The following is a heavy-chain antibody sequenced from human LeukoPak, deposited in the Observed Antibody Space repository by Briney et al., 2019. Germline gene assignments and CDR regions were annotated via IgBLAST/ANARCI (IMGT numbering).Heavy chain of an antibody. CDR1: GFTLTNYG. CDR2: IRYDGSLQ. V-gene: IGHV3-30*02. D-gene: IGHD3-22*01. Sequence: GGSLRLSCVVSGFTLTNYGMHWVRQAPGKGLEWVAFIRYDGSLQNYADSVKGRFTISRDDSKNTLYLQMNSLRPEDTAVYYCAVTRDYDSSCNHYWGQGTLVTVSS. CDR3: AVTRDYDSSCNHY. J-gene: IGHJ4*02.